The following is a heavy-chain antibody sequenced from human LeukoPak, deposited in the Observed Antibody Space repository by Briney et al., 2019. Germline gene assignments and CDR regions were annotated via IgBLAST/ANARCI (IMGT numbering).Heavy chain of an antibody. CDR2: ISGNGGKA. D-gene: IGHD2-15*01. V-gene: IGHV3-23*01. CDR3: TKDLLGYSRPTDY. Sequence: GGSLRLSCAASGFTFNNFAMNWVRQAPGKGLEWVSSISGNGGKAYYPDSVKGRFTISRDNSKSTLYLQMNSLGAEDTAIYYCTKDLLGYSRPTDYWGQGTLVTVSS. J-gene: IGHJ4*02. CDR1: GFTFNNFA.